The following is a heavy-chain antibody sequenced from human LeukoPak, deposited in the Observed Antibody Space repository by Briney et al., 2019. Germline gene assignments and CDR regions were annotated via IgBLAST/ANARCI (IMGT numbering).Heavy chain of an antibody. D-gene: IGHD4-17*01. CDR2: ISYDGSNK. Sequence: GGSLRLSCAASGFTFSSYGMHWVRQAPGKGLEWVAVISYDGSNKYYADSVKGRFTISRDNSKNTLYLQMNSLRAEDTAVYYCAKDPGVDGDYGDYWGQEPWSPSPQ. CDR1: GFTFSSYG. V-gene: IGHV3-30*18. J-gene: IGHJ4*01. CDR3: AKDPGVDGDYGDY.